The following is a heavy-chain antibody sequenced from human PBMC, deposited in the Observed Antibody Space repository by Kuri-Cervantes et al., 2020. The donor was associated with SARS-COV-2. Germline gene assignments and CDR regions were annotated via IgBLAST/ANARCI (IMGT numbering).Heavy chain of an antibody. Sequence: LSLTCAASGFTFSSYEMNWVRQAPGKGLEWVAIVSHDGTYEYYEDSVKGRFTISRGNSKNTLFLQMNSLRFEDTALYYCARGAARQQLDWYFDLWGRGTLVTVSS. J-gene: IGHJ2*01. CDR2: VSHDGTYE. V-gene: IGHV3-30*03. CDR1: GFTFSSYE. CDR3: ARGAARQQLDWYFDL. D-gene: IGHD1-1*01.